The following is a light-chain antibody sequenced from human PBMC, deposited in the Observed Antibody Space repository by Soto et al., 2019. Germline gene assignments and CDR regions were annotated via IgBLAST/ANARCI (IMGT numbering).Light chain of an antibody. Sequence: DIQMTQSPSSVSASVGDRVTITCRASQSISTYLNWYQQKPGKAPKVLIYAASSLQSGVPSRFSGSGSGTHFTLTISDLQPEDFATYYCQQTYTTPITFGGGTKVDIK. CDR1: QSISTY. CDR3: QQTYTTPIT. J-gene: IGKJ4*01. V-gene: IGKV1-39*01. CDR2: AAS.